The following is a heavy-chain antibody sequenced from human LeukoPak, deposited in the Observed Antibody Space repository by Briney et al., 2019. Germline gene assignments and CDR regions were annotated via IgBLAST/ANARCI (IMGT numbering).Heavy chain of an antibody. CDR2: ISGSGGST. CDR3: AKDRARGYSYGYVLGRCFDY. V-gene: IGHV3-23*01. CDR1: GFTFSSYA. Sequence: PGGSLRLSCAASGFTFSSYAMSWVRQAPGKGLEWVSAISGSGGSTYYADSVKGRFTISRDNSKNTLYLQMNSLRAEDTAVYYCAKDRARGYSYGYVLGRCFDYWGQGTLVTVSS. D-gene: IGHD5-18*01. J-gene: IGHJ4*02.